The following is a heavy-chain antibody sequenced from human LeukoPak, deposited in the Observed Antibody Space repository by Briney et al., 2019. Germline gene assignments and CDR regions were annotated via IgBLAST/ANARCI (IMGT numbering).Heavy chain of an antibody. CDR2: ISSSSSTI. V-gene: IGHV3-48*01. D-gene: IGHD3-10*02. Sequence: GGSLRLSCAASGFTFSSYSMNWVREAPGKGLEWVSYISSSSSTIYYADSVKGRFTISRDNAKNSLYLQMNSLRAEDTAVYYCAELGITMIGGVWGKGTTVTISS. J-gene: IGHJ6*04. CDR1: GFTFSSYS. CDR3: AELGITMIGGV.